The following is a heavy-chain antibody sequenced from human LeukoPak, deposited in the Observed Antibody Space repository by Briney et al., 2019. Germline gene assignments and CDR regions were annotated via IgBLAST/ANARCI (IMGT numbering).Heavy chain of an antibody. D-gene: IGHD1-26*01. J-gene: IGHJ3*02. V-gene: IGHV1-18*01. CDR2: ISAYNGYT. CDR3: ARPLYSGSYRTASDI. Sequence: VASVKVSCKASGYTFTGYGITWVRQAPGQGLEWMGWISAYNGYTTYAQKLQGRVTMTTDTSTSTAYMELRSLRSDDTAVYYCARPLYSGSYRTASDIWGQGTMVTVSS. CDR1: GYTFTGYG.